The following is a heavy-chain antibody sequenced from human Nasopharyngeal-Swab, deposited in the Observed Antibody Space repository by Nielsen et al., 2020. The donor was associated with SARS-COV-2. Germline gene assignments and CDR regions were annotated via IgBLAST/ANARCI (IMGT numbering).Heavy chain of an antibody. J-gene: IGHJ6*03. V-gene: IGHV1-18*04. Sequence: ASVKVSCKASGYTFTSYGISWVRQAPGQGLEWMGWISAYNGNTNYAQKLQGRVTMTTDTSTSTAYMELRNLRSDDTAVYYCARGLVTPNYCSGGSCYWDYYYYYYMDVWGKGTTVTVSS. CDR3: ARGLVTPNYCSGGSCYWDYYYYYYMDV. CDR2: ISAYNGNT. D-gene: IGHD2-15*01. CDR1: GYTFTSYG.